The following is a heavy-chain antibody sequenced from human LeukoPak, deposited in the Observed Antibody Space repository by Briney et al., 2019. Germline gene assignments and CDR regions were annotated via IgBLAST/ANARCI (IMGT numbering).Heavy chain of an antibody. Sequence: PSETLSLTCTVSGGSISSSYYYWGWIRQPPGKGLEWIGSIYYSGSTYYSPSLKSRVTISVDMSKNQFSLKVSSVTAADTAVYYCAREVVTRDHNYGLDVWGQGTTVTVSS. V-gene: IGHV4-39*07. J-gene: IGHJ6*02. CDR1: GGSISSSYYY. D-gene: IGHD2-21*02. CDR3: AREVVTRDHNYGLDV. CDR2: IYYSGST.